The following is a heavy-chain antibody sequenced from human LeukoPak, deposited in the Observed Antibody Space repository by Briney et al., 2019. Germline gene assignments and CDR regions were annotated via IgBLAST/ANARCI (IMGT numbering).Heavy chain of an antibody. CDR2: ILPGDSDT. D-gene: IGHD2-8*01. J-gene: IGHJ4*02. CDR1: GYGFTTYW. Sequence: GESLKISCKSSGYGFTTYWIGWVRQMPGKGLEWVGIILPGDSDTIYSPSFQGQVTISADYSINTAYLHWSSLRASDTAIYYCARLNTNVPDYWGQGTLVTVSS. CDR3: ARLNTNVPDY. V-gene: IGHV5-51*01.